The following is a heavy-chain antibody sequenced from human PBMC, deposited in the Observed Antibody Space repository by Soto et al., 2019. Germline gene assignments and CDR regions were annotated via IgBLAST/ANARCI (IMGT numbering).Heavy chain of an antibody. Sequence: AASVKVSCKASGYTFTGYYMHWVRQAPGQGLEWMGWINPNSGGTNYAQKFQGWVTMTRDTSISTAYMELSRLRSDDTAVYYCATSRGYSTNYAPDYWGQGTLVTVSS. D-gene: IGHD5-18*01. CDR1: GYTFTGYY. V-gene: IGHV1-2*04. CDR3: ATSRGYSTNYAPDY. J-gene: IGHJ4*02. CDR2: INPNSGGT.